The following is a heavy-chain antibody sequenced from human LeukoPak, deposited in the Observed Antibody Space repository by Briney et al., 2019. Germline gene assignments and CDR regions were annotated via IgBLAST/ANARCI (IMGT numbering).Heavy chain of an antibody. CDR2: INPNSGGT. J-gene: IGHJ3*02. V-gene: IGHV1-2*02. D-gene: IGHD5-12*01. CDR1: GYTFTGYY. CDR3: ARPWLLGLSDAFDI. Sequence: ASVKVSCKASGYTFTGYYMHWVRQAPGQGLEWMGWINPNSGGTNYAQKFQGRVTMTRDTSISTAYMELSRLRSDDTAVYYCARPWLLGLSDAFDIWGQGTMVTVSS.